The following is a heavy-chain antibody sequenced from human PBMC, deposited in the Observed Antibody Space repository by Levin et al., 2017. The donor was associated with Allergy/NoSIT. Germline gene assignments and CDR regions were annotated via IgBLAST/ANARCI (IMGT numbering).Heavy chain of an antibody. V-gene: IGHV3-30-3*01. CDR3: ANKPRGGGKARFDC. CDR2: ISYNGAFE. CDR1: GLTFSDYS. D-gene: IGHD3-16*01. J-gene: IGHJ4*02. Sequence: GGSLRLSCAASGLTFSDYSMYWVRQAPGQGLEWVASISYNGAFESYADSVKGRFTISRDNSKNTLYLQMNRLRVEDTAVYYCANKPRGGGKARFDCWGQGTLVTVSS.